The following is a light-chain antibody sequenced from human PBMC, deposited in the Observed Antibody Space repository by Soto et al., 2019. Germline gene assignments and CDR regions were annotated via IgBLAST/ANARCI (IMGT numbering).Light chain of an antibody. J-gene: IGKJ1*01. CDR3: QQRSNGLWT. Sequence: EIVLTQSPATLSLSPGERATLSCRASQSVSSYLAWYQQKPGQAPRLLIYDASNRATGIPARFSGSGSGTDFTLTISSLEPEDFAVYYCQQRSNGLWTFGQGTNVDIK. CDR1: QSVSSY. V-gene: IGKV3-11*01. CDR2: DAS.